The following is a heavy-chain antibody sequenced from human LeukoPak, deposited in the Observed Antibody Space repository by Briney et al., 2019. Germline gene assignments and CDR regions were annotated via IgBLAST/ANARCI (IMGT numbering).Heavy chain of an antibody. D-gene: IGHD3-22*01. CDR2: IRYDGSNK. J-gene: IGHJ4*02. Sequence: GGSLRLSCAASGFTFSSYGMHWVRQAPGKGLEWVAFIRYDGSNKYYADSVKGRFTISRDNSKNTLYLQMNSLRAEDTAVYYCIAVATGVVSSGYSFDYWGQGTLVTVSS. CDR1: GFTFSSYG. CDR3: IAVATGVVSSGYSFDY. V-gene: IGHV3-30*02.